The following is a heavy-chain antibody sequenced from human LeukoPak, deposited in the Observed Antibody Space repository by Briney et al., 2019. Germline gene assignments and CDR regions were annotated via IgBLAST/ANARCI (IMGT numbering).Heavy chain of an antibody. CDR1: GDSISSYY. Sequence: SETLSLTCTVSGDSISSYYWSWIRQPAGKGLEWIGRFYTSGSTNYNPSLKSRATMSLDTSKNQFSLKLSSVTVADTAVYYCARFCGAADYIWGNYRCVDAFDIWGQGTMVTVSS. J-gene: IGHJ3*02. CDR3: ARFCGAADYIWGNYRCVDAFDI. CDR2: FYTSGST. D-gene: IGHD3-16*02. V-gene: IGHV4-4*07.